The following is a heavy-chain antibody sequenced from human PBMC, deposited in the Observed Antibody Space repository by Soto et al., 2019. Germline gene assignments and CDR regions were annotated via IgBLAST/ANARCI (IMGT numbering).Heavy chain of an antibody. CDR3: AKMKRYRRSGKDGMDV. CDR1: GFTFSSYG. D-gene: IGHD3-10*01. CDR2: ISYDGSNK. Sequence: GGSLRLSCAASGFTFSSYGMHWVRQAPGKGLEWVAVISYDGSNKYYADSVKGRFTISRDNSKNTLYLQMNSLRAEDTAVYYCAKMKRYRRSGKDGMDVWGQGTTVTVSS. V-gene: IGHV3-30*18. J-gene: IGHJ6*02.